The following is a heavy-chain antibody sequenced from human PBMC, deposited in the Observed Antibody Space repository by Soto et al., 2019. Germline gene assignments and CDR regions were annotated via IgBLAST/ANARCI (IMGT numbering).Heavy chain of an antibody. D-gene: IGHD1-1*01. J-gene: IGHJ4*02. V-gene: IGHV1-69*13. CDR3: ARDIPGQLERRRAFGSMFYFDY. Sequence: ASVKVSCKASGGTFSSYAISWVRQAPGQGLEWMGGIIPIFGTADYAQKFQGRVTVTADESTSTAYMELSSLSSEDTAVYYCARDIPGQLERRRAFGSMFYFDYWGQGTLVTVSS. CDR1: GGTFSSYA. CDR2: IIPIFGTA.